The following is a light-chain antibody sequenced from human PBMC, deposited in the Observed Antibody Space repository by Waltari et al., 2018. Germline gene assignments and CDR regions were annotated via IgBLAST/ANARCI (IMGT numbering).Light chain of an antibody. CDR3: QQYYSYPRT. CDR2: TAS. V-gene: IGKV1-8*01. J-gene: IGKJ1*01. CDR1: QGISSY. Sequence: GDRVTITCRASQGISSYLAWYQQKPGKAPKLLIYTASTLQSGVPSRFSGSGSGTDFTLTISCLQSEDFATYYCQQYYSYPRTFGQGTRVEIK.